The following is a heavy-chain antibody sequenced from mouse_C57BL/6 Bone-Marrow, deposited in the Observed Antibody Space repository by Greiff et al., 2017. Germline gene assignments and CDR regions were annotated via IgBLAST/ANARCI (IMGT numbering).Heavy chain of an antibody. D-gene: IGHD2-3*01. CDR1: GFTFSSYA. CDR3: ARVMGPWFAY. Sequence: EVKLVESGGGLVKPGGSLKLSCAASGFTFSSYAMSWVRQTPEKRLEWVATISDGGSYTYYPENVKGRFTISRDNAKNNLYLQMSHLKSEDTAMYYCARVMGPWFAYWGQGTLVTVSA. J-gene: IGHJ3*01. V-gene: IGHV5-4*03. CDR2: ISDGGSYT.